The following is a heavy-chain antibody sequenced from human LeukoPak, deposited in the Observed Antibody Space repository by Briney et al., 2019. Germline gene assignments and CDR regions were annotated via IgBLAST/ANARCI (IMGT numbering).Heavy chain of an antibody. Sequence: GGSLRLSCTASGFTLGDYAMTWVRQAPGKGLEWVGFIRSKVYGGTTEYAASVKGRFTISRDDSESIVYLQMNSLKTEDTAVYYCSCSLTTRTGWYYYMDVWGKGTTVTISS. J-gene: IGHJ6*03. CDR1: GFTLGDYA. V-gene: IGHV3-49*04. CDR3: SCSLTTRTGWYYYMDV. D-gene: IGHD4-17*01. CDR2: IRSKVYGGTT.